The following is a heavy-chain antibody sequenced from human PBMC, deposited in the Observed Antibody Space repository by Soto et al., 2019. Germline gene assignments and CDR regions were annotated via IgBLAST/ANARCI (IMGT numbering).Heavy chain of an antibody. CDR1: GFTFSDYY. Sequence: GSLRLSCAASGFTFSDYYMSWIRQAPGKGLEWVSYISSSGSTIYYADSVKGRFTISRDNAKKSLYLQMNSLRAEDTAVYYCARDKHRSTSGTSFDYWGQGTLVTVSS. J-gene: IGHJ4*02. V-gene: IGHV3-11*01. CDR2: ISSSGSTI. CDR3: ARDKHRSTSGTSFDY. D-gene: IGHD2-2*01.